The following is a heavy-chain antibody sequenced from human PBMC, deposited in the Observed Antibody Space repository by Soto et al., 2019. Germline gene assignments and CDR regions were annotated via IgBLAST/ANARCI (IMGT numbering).Heavy chain of an antibody. CDR2: ISSSSSTI. CDR3: ARWGDYDILTGYSTDGMDV. Sequence: GGSLRLSCAASGFTFSSYSMNWVRQAPGKGLEWVSYISSSSSTIYYADSVEGRFTISRDNAKNSLYLQMNSLRDEDTAVYYCARWGDYDILTGYSTDGMDVWGQGTTVTVSS. D-gene: IGHD3-9*01. V-gene: IGHV3-48*02. CDR1: GFTFSSYS. J-gene: IGHJ6*02.